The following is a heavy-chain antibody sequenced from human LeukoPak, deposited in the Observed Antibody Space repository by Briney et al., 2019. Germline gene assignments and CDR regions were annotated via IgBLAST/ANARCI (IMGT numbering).Heavy chain of an antibody. CDR1: GFTFSDYY. V-gene: IGHV3-11*04. J-gene: IGHJ4*02. Sequence: PGGSLRLSCAASGFTFSDYYMSWIRQAPGKGLEWVSYISSSGSIIYYADSVKGRFTISRDNAKNSLYLQMNSLRAEDTAVYYCARAFFHMVYYDFWSGYYPLDYWGQGTLVTVSS. D-gene: IGHD3-3*01. CDR3: ARAFFHMVYYDFWSGYYPLDY. CDR2: ISSSGSII.